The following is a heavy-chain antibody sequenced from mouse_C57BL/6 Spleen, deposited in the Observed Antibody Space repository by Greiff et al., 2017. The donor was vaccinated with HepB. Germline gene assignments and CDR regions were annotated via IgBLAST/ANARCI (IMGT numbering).Heavy chain of an antibody. CDR2: IYPGDGDT. V-gene: IGHV1-80*01. Sequence: QVQLQQSGAELVKPGASVKISCKASGYAFSSYWMNWVKQRPGKGLEWIGQIYPGDGDTNYNGKFKGKSTLTADKSSSTAYMQLSSLTSEDSAVYFCARSGVYYDCDGGFAYWGQGTLVTVSA. CDR3: ARSGVYYDCDGGFAY. CDR1: GYAFSSYW. D-gene: IGHD2-4*01. J-gene: IGHJ3*01.